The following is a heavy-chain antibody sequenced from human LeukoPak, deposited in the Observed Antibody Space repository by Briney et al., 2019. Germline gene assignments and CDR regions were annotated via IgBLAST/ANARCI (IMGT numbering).Heavy chain of an antibody. J-gene: IGHJ6*03. Sequence: GGSLRLSCAASGFTFSDYYMSWIRQAPGKGLEWVSYISSGSTIYYADSVKGRFTISRDNAKNSLYLQMNSLRAEDTAVYYCARARGSCYSCYYYYMDVWGKGTTVTVSS. CDR1: GFTFSDYY. D-gene: IGHD2-15*01. CDR2: ISSGSTI. V-gene: IGHV3-11*04. CDR3: ARARGSCYSCYYYYMDV.